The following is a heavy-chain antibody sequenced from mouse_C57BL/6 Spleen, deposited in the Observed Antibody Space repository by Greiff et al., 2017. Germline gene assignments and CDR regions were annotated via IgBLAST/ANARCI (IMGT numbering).Heavy chain of an antibody. CDR2: INPYNGGT. J-gene: IGHJ2*01. D-gene: IGHD1-1*01. CDR1: GYTFTDYY. Sequence: VQLQQSGPVLVKPGASVKMSCKASGYTFTDYYMNWVKQSHGKSLEWIGVINPYNGGTSYNQKFKGKATLTVDKSSSTAYMELNSLTSEDSAVYYCAQAYGSYFDYWGQGTTLTVSS. CDR3: AQAYGSYFDY. V-gene: IGHV1-19*01.